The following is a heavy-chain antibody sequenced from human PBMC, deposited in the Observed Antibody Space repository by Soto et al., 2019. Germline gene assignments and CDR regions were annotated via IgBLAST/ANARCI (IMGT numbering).Heavy chain of an antibody. D-gene: IGHD3-10*01. V-gene: IGHV3-21*01. CDR3: ARVGVCYYGSGSYEEGWFDP. CDR2: ISSSSSYI. J-gene: IGHJ5*02. CDR1: GFTFSGYS. Sequence: GGSLRLSCAASGFTFSGYSVNWVRQAPGKGLEWVSSISSSSSYIYYADSVKGRFTISRDNAKNSLYLQMNSLRAEDTAVYYCARVGVCYYGSGSYEEGWFDPWGQGTLVTAPQ.